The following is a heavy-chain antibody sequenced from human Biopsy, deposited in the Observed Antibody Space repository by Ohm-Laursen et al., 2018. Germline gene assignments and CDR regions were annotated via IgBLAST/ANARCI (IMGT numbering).Heavy chain of an antibody. D-gene: IGHD5-18*01. V-gene: IGHV4-4*07. CDR2: IYTSGSP. J-gene: IGHJ4*02. CDR3: ARGSSYGYDFDY. Sequence: SDTLSLTCTVSGDSINNYYWSWIRQPAGKGLEWIGRIYTSGSPNYNLSLESRVTMSVDTSKNQFSLKLSSVTAADTAVYFCARGSSYGYDFDYWGQGTLVAVSS. CDR1: GDSINNYY.